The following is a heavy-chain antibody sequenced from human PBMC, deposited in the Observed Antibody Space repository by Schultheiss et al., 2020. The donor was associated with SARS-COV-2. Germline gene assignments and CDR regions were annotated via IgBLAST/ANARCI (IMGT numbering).Heavy chain of an antibody. Sequence: GGSLRLSCAASGFTFSSYAMHWVRQAPGKGLEWVAVISYDGSNKYYADSVKGRFTISRDNSKNTLYLQMNSLRAEDTAVYYCARCPVADYWGQGTLVTVSS. CDR3: ARCPVADY. D-gene: IGHD6-19*01. J-gene: IGHJ4*02. CDR2: ISYDGSNK. CDR1: GFTFSSYA. V-gene: IGHV3-30*01.